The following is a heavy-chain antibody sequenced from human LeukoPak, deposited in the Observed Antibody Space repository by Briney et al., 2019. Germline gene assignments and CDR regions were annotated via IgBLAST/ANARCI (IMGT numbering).Heavy chain of an antibody. J-gene: IGHJ4*02. CDR3: ARDRFGEFDY. CDR2: IYYSGST. Sequence: SETLSLTCTVSGGSVSSGNYYWSWIRQPPGKGLEWIGYIYYSGSTNYSPSLKSRVTISLDTSKNQLSLKLSSVTAADTAVYYCARDRFGEFDYWGQGTLVTVSS. V-gene: IGHV4-61*01. D-gene: IGHD3-10*01. CDR1: GGSVSSGNYY.